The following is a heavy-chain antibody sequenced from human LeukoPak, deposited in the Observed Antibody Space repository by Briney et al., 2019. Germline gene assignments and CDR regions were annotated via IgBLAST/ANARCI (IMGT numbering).Heavy chain of an antibody. CDR1: GFSFSTHW. V-gene: IGHV3-74*01. D-gene: IGHD1-7*01. J-gene: IGHJ3*02. CDR2: IYSDGTPT. Sequence: GGSLRLSCAAPGFSFSTHWMHWVRQAPGEGLVWFSRIYSDGTPTVYADSVKGRFTISRDNAKNTLYLHMDRLRVADTAVYYCASTELTTLGIVPLDIWGQGAMVSVS. CDR3: ASTELTTLGIVPLDI.